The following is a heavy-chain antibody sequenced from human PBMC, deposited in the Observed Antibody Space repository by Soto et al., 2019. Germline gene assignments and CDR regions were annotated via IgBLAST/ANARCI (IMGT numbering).Heavy chain of an antibody. V-gene: IGHV1-69*01. CDR3: AREFIEYSSQTSWFDP. CDR1: GGSVTTYS. D-gene: IGHD3-22*01. Sequence: QVLLVQSGAEVKKPGSSVKVSCRASGGSVTTYSISWVRQAPGQGLEWMGGIISILGTTNYAQKFRGRVSISADESTSTVYMELSSLRYEDTATYYCAREFIEYSSQTSWFDPWGQGTLVTVSS. J-gene: IGHJ5*02. CDR2: IISILGTT.